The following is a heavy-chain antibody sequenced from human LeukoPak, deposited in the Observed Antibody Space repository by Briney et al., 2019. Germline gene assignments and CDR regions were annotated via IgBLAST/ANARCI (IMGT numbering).Heavy chain of an antibody. Sequence: PGGSLRLSCAASGFTFSSYWMHWVRQAPGKGLVWVSRINSDGSSTSYADSVKGRFTISRDNSKNTLYLQMNSLRAEDTAVYYCVSKGLLWFGELPNDYWGQGTLVTVPS. D-gene: IGHD3-10*01. CDR2: INSDGSST. CDR1: GFTFSSYW. V-gene: IGHV3-74*01. J-gene: IGHJ4*02. CDR3: VSKGLLWFGELPNDY.